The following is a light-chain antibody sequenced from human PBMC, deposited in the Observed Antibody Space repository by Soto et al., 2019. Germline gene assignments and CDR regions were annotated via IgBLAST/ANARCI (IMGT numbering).Light chain of an antibody. Sequence: QTVVTQPPSASGTPGQRVTISCSGSSSNIGSNTVNWYQHLPGTAPKLLMYGNNKRPSGVPDRFSGSKSGTSASLAISGLQSEDEADYYCATWDDSLKKVFGGGTKLTVL. CDR2: GNN. CDR1: SSNIGSNT. J-gene: IGLJ3*02. V-gene: IGLV1-44*01. CDR3: ATWDDSLKKV.